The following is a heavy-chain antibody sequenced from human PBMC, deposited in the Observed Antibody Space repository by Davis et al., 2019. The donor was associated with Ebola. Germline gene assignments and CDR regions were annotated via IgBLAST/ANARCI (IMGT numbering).Heavy chain of an antibody. CDR3: ARQGYDVSPYYGMDV. D-gene: IGHD3-16*01. J-gene: IGHJ6*04. CDR2: INPNSGGT. CDR1: GYTFTGYY. V-gene: IGHV1-2*06. Sequence: ASVKVSCKASGYTFTGYYMHWVRQAPGQGLEWMGRINPNSGGTNYAQKFQARVTMTRDTSISTAYMELSRLRSDDTAVYYCARQGYDVSPYYGMDVWGKGTTVTVSS.